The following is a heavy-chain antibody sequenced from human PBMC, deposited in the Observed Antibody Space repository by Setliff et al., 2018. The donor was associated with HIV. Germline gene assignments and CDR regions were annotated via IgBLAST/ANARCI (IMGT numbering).Heavy chain of an antibody. CDR2: ISWNSGSI. CDR1: GFNFNDYA. J-gene: IGHJ4*02. V-gene: IGHV3-9*01. Sequence: PGGSLRLSCAASGFNFNDYAMHWVRQAPGEGLEWVSGISWNSGSIGYADSVKGRFSISRDNAKDSLYLQMNSLRAEDTAIYFCVRDGNVGWNDLDHWGQGTLVTVSS. CDR3: VRDGNVGWNDLDH. D-gene: IGHD1-1*01.